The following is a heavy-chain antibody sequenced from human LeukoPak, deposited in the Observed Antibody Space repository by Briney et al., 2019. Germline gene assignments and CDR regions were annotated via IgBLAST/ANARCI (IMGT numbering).Heavy chain of an antibody. V-gene: IGHV3-21*01. J-gene: IGHJ6*03. CDR2: ISSSSSYI. Sequence: GGSLRLSCAASGFTFSSYSMNWVRQAPGKGLEWVSSISSSSSYIYYADSVKGRFTISRDNAKNSLYLQMNSLRAEDTAVCYCARDVGITIFGVVIGSKNFYMDVWGKGTTVTVSS. CDR3: ARDVGITIFGVVIGSKNFYMDV. D-gene: IGHD3-3*01. CDR1: GFTFSSYS.